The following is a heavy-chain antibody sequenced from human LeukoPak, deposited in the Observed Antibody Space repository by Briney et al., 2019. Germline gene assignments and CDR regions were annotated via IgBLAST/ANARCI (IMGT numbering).Heavy chain of an antibody. V-gene: IGHV4-39*01. CDR3: ARRCSSTSCYNRDAFDI. J-gene: IGHJ3*02. CDR2: IYYSGST. Sequence: SETLSLTCTVSGGSISSSSYYWGWIRQPPGKGLEWIGSIYYSGSTYYSPSLKSRVTISVDTSKNQFSLKLSSVTAADTAVYYCARRCSSTSCYNRDAFDIWGQGTMVTVSS. CDR1: GGSISSSSYY. D-gene: IGHD2-2*02.